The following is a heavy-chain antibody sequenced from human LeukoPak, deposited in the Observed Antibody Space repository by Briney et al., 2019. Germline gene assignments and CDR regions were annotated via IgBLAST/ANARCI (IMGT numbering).Heavy chain of an antibody. D-gene: IGHD5-18*01. J-gene: IGHJ6*03. V-gene: IGHV3-7*01. CDR2: IKQDGSEK. Sequence: EPGGSLRLSCAASGFTFSSYWMSWVRQAPGKGLEWVANIKQDGSEKYYVDSVKGRFTISRDNAKNSLYLQMNSLRAEDTAVYYCARLLGYSYGGGSGYMDIWGKGTTVTVSS. CDR1: GFTFSSYW. CDR3: ARLLGYSYGGGSGYMDI.